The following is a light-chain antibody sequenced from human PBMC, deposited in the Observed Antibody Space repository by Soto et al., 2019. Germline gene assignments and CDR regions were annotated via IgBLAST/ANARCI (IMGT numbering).Light chain of an antibody. V-gene: IGLV7-46*01. Sequence: QTVVTQEPSLTVSPGGTVTLTCASSTGAVTSGHYPYWFQQKPGQAPRTLLYDTSNKHSWTPARFSGSLLGGKAALTLSGAPLADAAEIYCLLSCSGAVVFDGGTKLTVL. CDR1: TGAVTSGHY. J-gene: IGLJ2*01. CDR2: DTS. CDR3: LLSCSGAVV.